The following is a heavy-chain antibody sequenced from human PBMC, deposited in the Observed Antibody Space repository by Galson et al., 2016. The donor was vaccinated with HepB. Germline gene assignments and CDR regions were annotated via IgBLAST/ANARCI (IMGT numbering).Heavy chain of an antibody. CDR2: ISTSGDII. CDR3: GRDGEFDYYYGTDV. Sequence: SLRLSCAASGCSFSDTSMTWVRQGPGQGREYISYISTSGDIIYYADSVKGRFTVSRDNAKNSLYLQMNSLRAEDTAVYYCGRDGEFDYYYGTDVWGQGTTVTVAS. V-gene: IGHV3-11*01. J-gene: IGHJ6*02. CDR1: GCSFSDTS.